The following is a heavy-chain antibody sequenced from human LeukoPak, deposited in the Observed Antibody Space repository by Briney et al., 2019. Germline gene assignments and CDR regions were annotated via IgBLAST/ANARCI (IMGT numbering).Heavy chain of an antibody. V-gene: IGHV1-46*01. Sequence: ASVKVSCKASGYTLSSYNMHWVRQAPGQGLEWLGIINPSGGDTKYAQKFQGRVTLTRDKSTSTVYMELSSLTSDDTAVYYCANDYYDSSGYYRNQNYNWFDPWGQRTLVTVSS. CDR2: INPSGGDT. D-gene: IGHD3-22*01. CDR3: ANDYYDSSGYYRNQNYNWFDP. CDR1: GYTLSSYN. J-gene: IGHJ5*02.